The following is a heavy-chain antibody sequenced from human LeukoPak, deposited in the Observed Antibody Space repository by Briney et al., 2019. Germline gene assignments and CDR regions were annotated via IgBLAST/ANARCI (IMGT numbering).Heavy chain of an antibody. CDR3: ARHTPLTIFGVAPSDY. D-gene: IGHD3-3*01. J-gene: IGHJ4*02. Sequence: SETLSLTCTVSGGSISSYYWSWIRQPPGKGLEWIGYIYYSGSTNYNPSLKSRVTISVDTSKNQFSLKLSSVTAADTAVYYCARHTPLTIFGVAPSDYWGQGTLVTVSS. V-gene: IGHV4-59*08. CDR2: IYYSGST. CDR1: GGSISSYY.